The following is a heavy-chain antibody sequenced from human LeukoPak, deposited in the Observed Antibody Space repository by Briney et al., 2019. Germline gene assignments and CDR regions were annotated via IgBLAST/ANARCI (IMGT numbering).Heavy chain of an antibody. CDR1: GGSFSGYY. D-gene: IGHD6-19*01. CDR3: ARRAYDSSGWYWFDP. V-gene: IGHV4-59*08. CDR2: IYYSGST. J-gene: IGHJ5*02. Sequence: SETLSLTCAVYGGSFSGYYWSWIRQPPGKGLEWIGYIYYSGSTNYNPSLKSRVTISVDTSKNQFSLKLSSVTAADTAVYYCARRAYDSSGWYWFDPWGQGTLVTVSS.